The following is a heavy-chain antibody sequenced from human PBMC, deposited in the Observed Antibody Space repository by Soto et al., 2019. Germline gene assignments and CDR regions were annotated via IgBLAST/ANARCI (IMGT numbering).Heavy chain of an antibody. CDR3: AKEFTSYTEEPYYFDY. CDR1: GFTFSSYG. J-gene: IGHJ4*02. V-gene: IGHV3-30*18. CDR2: ISYDGSIK. Sequence: QVHLVESGGGVVQPGRSLRLSCTASGFTFSSYGMHWVRQAPGRGLDWVTFISYDGSIKHYADYVKGRFIISRDNCKNTVDLEMNSLRPEDTAVYYCAKEFTSYTEEPYYFDYWGQGTLVTVSS. D-gene: IGHD1-26*01.